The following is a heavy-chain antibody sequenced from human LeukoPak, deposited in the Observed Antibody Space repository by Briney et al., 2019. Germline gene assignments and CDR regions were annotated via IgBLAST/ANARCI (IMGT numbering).Heavy chain of an antibody. CDR1: GFTFSSYA. V-gene: IGHV3-23*01. CDR2: ISGSGGST. Sequence: GGSLRLSCAASGFTFSSYAMSWVRQAPGKGLEWVSAISGSGGSTYYADSVKGRFTISRDNSKNTLYLQMNSLRAEDTAVYYCAKDGPEQGSPPFDAFDIWGQGTMVTVSS. CDR3: AKDGPEQGSPPFDAFDI. J-gene: IGHJ3*02. D-gene: IGHD1-1*01.